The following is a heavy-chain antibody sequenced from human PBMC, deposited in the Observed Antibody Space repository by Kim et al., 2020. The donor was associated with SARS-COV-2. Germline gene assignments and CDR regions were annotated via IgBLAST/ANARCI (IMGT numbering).Heavy chain of an antibody. J-gene: IGHJ6*02. CDR1: GGSVSSGSYY. CDR3: ARTITYYYDSSGYYLSSYYYYYGMDV. V-gene: IGHV4-61*01. D-gene: IGHD3-22*01. CDR2: IYYSGST. Sequence: SETLSLTCTVSGGSVSSGSYYWSWIRQPPGKGLEWIGYIYYSGSTNYNPSLKSRVTISVDTSKNQFSLKLSSVTAADTAVYYCARTITYYYDSSGYYLSSYYYYYGMDVWGQGTTVTVSS.